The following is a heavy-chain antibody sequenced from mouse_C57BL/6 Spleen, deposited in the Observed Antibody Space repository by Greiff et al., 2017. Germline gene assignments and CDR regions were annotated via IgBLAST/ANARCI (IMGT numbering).Heavy chain of an antibody. D-gene: IGHD3-2*02. CDR2: INPNNGGT. CDR1: GYTFTDYN. CDR3: ARRRGYVDYYAMDY. J-gene: IGHJ4*01. V-gene: IGHV1-22*01. Sequence: VQLKQSGPELVKPGASVKMSCKASGYTFTDYNMHWVKQSHGKSLEWIGYINPNNGGTSYNQKFKGKATLTVNKSSSTAYMELRSLTSEDSAVYDDARRRGYVDYYAMDYWGQGTSVTVSS.